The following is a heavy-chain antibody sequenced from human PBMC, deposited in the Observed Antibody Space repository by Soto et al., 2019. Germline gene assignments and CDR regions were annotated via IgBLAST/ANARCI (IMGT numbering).Heavy chain of an antibody. CDR2: MYYSGST. V-gene: IGHV4-31*03. CDR1: GDSISSGGYY. Sequence: SETLSLTCSVSGDSISSGGYYYSWIRQHPVRGLEWIGYMYYSGSTYYNPSLRSRVTISVDTSKNQLSLMLCSVTAADTAVYYCARSIDPWGQGTLVTVSS. J-gene: IGHJ5*02. CDR3: ARSIDP.